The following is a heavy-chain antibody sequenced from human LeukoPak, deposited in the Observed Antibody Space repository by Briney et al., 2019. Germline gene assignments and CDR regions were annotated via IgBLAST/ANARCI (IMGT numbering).Heavy chain of an antibody. CDR1: GGSISSSSYY. CDR2: IYYSGST. D-gene: IGHD6-13*01. Sequence: SVTLSLTCTVSGGSISSSSYYWGWIRQPPGKGLEWIGSIYYSGSTYYNPSLKSRVTISVDTSKNQFSLKLSSVTAADTAVYYCARERAAAGYFDYWGQGTLVTVSS. CDR3: ARERAAAGYFDY. J-gene: IGHJ4*02. V-gene: IGHV4-39*02.